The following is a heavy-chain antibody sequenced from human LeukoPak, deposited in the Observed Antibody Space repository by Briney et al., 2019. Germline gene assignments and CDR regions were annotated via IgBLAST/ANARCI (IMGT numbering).Heavy chain of an antibody. J-gene: IGHJ4*02. CDR1: GGSISSGGYS. Sequence: SETLSLTCAVSGGSISSGGYSWSWIRQHPGKGLEWIGYIYYSGSTYYNPSLKSRVTISVDTSKNQFSLKLSSVTAADTAVYYCASLSLRRPYRTFDYWGQGTLVTVSS. V-gene: IGHV4-31*11. D-gene: IGHD5-18*01. CDR2: IYYSGST. CDR3: ASLSLRRPYRTFDY.